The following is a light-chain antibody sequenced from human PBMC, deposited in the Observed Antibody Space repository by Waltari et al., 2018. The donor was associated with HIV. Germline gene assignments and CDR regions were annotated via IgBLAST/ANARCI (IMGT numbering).Light chain of an antibody. V-gene: IGLV1-47*01. CDR3: ATWDASLGGSYV. J-gene: IGLJ1*01. CDR1: TSNVGSNS. CDR2: RDN. Sequence: QSVLTQPPSASGTPGQRVTISCSGTTSNVGSNSVSWYQQLPGTAPKLLIYRDNQRPSGVPARFSVSKSGASVSLAISGLRSEDEGDYYCATWDASLGGSYVFGTGTTVSVL.